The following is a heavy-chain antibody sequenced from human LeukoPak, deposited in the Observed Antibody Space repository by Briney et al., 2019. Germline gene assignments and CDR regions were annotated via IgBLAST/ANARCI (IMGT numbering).Heavy chain of an antibody. D-gene: IGHD6-19*01. J-gene: IGHJ5*02. CDR2: INHSGST. CDR1: GGSFSGYY. CDR3: ARHSYSSGWYEGRNWFDP. Sequence: SETLSLTCAVYGGSFSGYYWSWIRQPPGKGLEWIGEINHSGSTNYNPSLKSRVTISVDTSKNQFSLKLSSVTAADTAVYYCARHSYSSGWYEGRNWFDPWGQGTLVTVSS. V-gene: IGHV4-34*01.